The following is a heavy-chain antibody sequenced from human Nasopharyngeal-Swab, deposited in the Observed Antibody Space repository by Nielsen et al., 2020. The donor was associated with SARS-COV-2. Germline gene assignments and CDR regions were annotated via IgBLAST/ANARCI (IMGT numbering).Heavy chain of an antibody. CDR2: IYYSGST. CDR3: ARVEMATVSHAFDI. Sequence: SETLSLTCTVSGGSISSGGYYRSWIRQHPGKGLEWIGYIYYSGSTYYNPSLKSRVTISVDTSKNQFSLKLSSVTAADTAVYYCARVEMATVSHAFDIWGQGTMVTVSS. J-gene: IGHJ3*02. D-gene: IGHD5-24*01. V-gene: IGHV4-31*03. CDR1: GGSISSGGYY.